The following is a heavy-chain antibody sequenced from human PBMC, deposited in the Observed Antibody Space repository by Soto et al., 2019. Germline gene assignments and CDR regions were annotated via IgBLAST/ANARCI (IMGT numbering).Heavy chain of an antibody. Sequence: ASVKVSCKASGYTFTSYDINWVRQATGQGLEWMGWMNPNSGNTGYAQKFQGRVTMTRNTSISTAYMELSSLRSEDTAVYYCSSTTTIFEVVPWPAFDIWGQGKMVTISS. V-gene: IGHV1-8*01. CDR1: GYTFTSYD. D-gene: IGHD3-3*01. CDR3: SSTTTIFEVVPWPAFDI. J-gene: IGHJ3*02. CDR2: MNPNSGNT.